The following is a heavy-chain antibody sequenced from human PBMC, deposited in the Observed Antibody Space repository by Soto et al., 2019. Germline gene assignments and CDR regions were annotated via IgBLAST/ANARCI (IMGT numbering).Heavy chain of an antibody. D-gene: IGHD3-10*01. CDR2: IIPIFGTA. CDR3: ARGTEGFGELCPYYYYYGMDV. CDR1: GGTFSSYA. J-gene: IGHJ6*02. V-gene: IGHV1-69*01. Sequence: QVQLVQSGAEVKKPGSSVKVSCKASGGTFSSYAISWVRQAPGQGLEWMGGIIPIFGTANYAQKFQGRVTITADESTSTSYMELSSLRSEDTAVYYCARGTEGFGELCPYYYYYGMDVWGQGTTVTVSS.